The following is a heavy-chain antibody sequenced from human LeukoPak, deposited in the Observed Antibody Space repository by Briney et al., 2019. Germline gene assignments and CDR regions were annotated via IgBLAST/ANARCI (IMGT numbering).Heavy chain of an antibody. CDR1: GGSISSYY. V-gene: IGHV4-4*07. J-gene: IGHJ6*04. CDR3: ARDRPDLFLEWLFLMDV. D-gene: IGHD3-3*01. CDR2: IYTSGST. Sequence: KPSETLSLTCTVSGGSISSYYWRWIRQPAGKGLEWIGRIYTSGSTNYNPSLKSRVTMSVDTSKNQFSLKLSSVTAADTAVYYCARDRPDLFLEWLFLMDVWGKGTTVTVSS.